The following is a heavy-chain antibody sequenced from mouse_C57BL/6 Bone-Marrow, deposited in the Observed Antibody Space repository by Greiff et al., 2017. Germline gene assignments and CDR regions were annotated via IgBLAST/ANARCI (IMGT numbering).Heavy chain of an antibody. D-gene: IGHD1-1*01. CDR3: ARYSSYWYFDV. CDR2: IHPNSGST. J-gene: IGHJ1*03. CDR1: GYTFTSYW. Sequence: QVQLQQPGAELVKPGASVKLSCKASGYTFTSYWMHWVKQRPRQGLEWIGMIHPNSGSTNYNEKFKSKATLTVDKSSSTAYMQLSSLTSEDSAVXYCARYSSYWYFDVWGTGTTVTVSS. V-gene: IGHV1-64*01.